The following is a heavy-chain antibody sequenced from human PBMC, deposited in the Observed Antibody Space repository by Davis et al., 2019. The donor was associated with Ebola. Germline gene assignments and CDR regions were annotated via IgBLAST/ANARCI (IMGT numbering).Heavy chain of an antibody. J-gene: IGHJ4*02. CDR1: GYTFTSYG. CDR3: ARGPFRYDSSGYYYIGHSQRPGIDY. D-gene: IGHD3-22*01. V-gene: IGHV1-18*04. Sequence: ASVKVSCKASGYTFTSYGISWVRQAPGQGLEWMGWISAYNGNTNYAQKLQGRVTMTTDTSTSTAYMELRSLRSDDTAVYYCARGPFRYDSSGYYYIGHSQRPGIDYWGQETLVTVSS. CDR2: ISAYNGNT.